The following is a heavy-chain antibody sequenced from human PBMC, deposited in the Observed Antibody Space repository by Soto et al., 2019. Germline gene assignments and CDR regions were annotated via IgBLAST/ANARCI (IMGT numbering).Heavy chain of an antibody. J-gene: IGHJ6*02. Sequence: PGGSLRLSCAASGFNFRSCAMGWVRQAPGKGLEWVSDIIDSGASTYYADSVKGRFTISRDNSKSTLYLQMNSLRAEDTALYYCAKGRSYYYYYGVDVWGQGTTVTVSS. CDR3: AKGRSYYYYYGVDV. CDR2: IIDSGAST. CDR1: GFNFRSCA. V-gene: IGHV3-23*01.